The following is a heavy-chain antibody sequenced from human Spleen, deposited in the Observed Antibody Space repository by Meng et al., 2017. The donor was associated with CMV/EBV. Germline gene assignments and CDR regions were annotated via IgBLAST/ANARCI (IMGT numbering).Heavy chain of an antibody. CDR3: ARCGYKSGYPYFDF. D-gene: IGHD5-18*01. CDR1: GFTFSSYD. CDR2: ISSSSTSI. J-gene: IGHJ4*02. V-gene: IGHV3-48*04. Sequence: GESLKISCAASGFTFSSYDMSWVRQAAGKGLEWVSYISSSSTSIYYIDSVKGRFTISRDNAKSSLYLEMNSLRADDTAVYFCARCGYKSGYPYFDFWGQGTLVTVSS.